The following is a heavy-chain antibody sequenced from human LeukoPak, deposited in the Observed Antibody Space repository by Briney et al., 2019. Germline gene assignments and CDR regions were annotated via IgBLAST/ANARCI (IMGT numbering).Heavy chain of an antibody. CDR1: GGSISSYY. CDR3: ARDQGSGWPWFDP. Sequence: PSETLSLTCTVSGGSISSYYWSWTRQPPGKGLEWIGYIYYSGSTHYNPSLKSRVTISVDTSKNQFSLKVSSVTAADTAVYYCARDQGSGWPWFDPCGQGTLVTVSS. D-gene: IGHD6-19*01. J-gene: IGHJ5*02. CDR2: IYYSGST. V-gene: IGHV4-59*01.